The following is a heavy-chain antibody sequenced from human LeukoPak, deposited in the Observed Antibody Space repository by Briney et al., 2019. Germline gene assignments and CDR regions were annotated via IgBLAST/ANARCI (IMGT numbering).Heavy chain of an antibody. V-gene: IGHV1-69*04. J-gene: IGHJ5*02. D-gene: IGHD2-2*01. Sequence: GASVKVSCKASGGTFSSYAISWVRQAPGQGLEWMRRIIPILGIANYAQKFQGRVTITADKSTSTAYMELSSLRSEDTAVYYCARDGCSSTSCYGRDNWFDPWGQGTLVTVSS. CDR2: IIPILGIA. CDR3: ARDGCSSTSCYGRDNWFDP. CDR1: GGTFSSYA.